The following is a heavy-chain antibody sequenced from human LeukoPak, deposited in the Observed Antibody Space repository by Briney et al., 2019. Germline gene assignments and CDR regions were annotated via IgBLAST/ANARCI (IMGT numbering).Heavy chain of an antibody. J-gene: IGHJ4*02. CDR2: ISSTGVTI. V-gene: IGHV3-48*03. CDR3: AKDTYAGIGLLLDS. Sequence: GGSLRLSCAASGFTFSNYEMNWVRQAPGKGLEWVSYISSTGVTIYYADSVKGRFTISRVNSKNTLYLQMNSLRVEDTAAHYCAKDTYAGIGLLLDSWGQGTLVTVSS. D-gene: IGHD2-2*01. CDR1: GFTFSNYE.